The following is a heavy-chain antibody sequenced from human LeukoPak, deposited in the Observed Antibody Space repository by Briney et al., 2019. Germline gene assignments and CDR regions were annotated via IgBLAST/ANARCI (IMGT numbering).Heavy chain of an antibody. D-gene: IGHD3-10*01. Sequence: SETLSLTCAVYGGSFSGYYWSWIRQPPGKGLEWIGEINHSGSTNYNPSLKSRVTISVDTSKNQFSLKLSSVTAAGTAVYYCARDRAPYYGMDVWGQGTTVTVSS. CDR1: GGSFSGYY. V-gene: IGHV4-34*01. CDR3: ARDRAPYYGMDV. CDR2: INHSGST. J-gene: IGHJ6*02.